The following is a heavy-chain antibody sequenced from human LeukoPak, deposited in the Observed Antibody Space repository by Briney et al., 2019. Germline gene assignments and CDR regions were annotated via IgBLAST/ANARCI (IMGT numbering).Heavy chain of an antibody. J-gene: IGHJ4*02. Sequence: GGSLRLSCAASGFTFSNAWMSWVRQAPGKGLEWVGRIKSKADGGTTDYAAPVKGRFTISRDDSKNTLYLQMNSLRAEDTAVYYCARTSYDFWSGYYIDYWGQGTLVTVSS. CDR3: ARTSYDFWSGYYIDY. CDR1: GFTFSNAW. D-gene: IGHD3-3*01. CDR2: IKSKADGGTT. V-gene: IGHV3-15*05.